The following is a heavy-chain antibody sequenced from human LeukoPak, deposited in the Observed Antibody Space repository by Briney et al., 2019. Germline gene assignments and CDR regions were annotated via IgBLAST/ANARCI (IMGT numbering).Heavy chain of an antibody. CDR3: ARQGPIAARLSFDY. J-gene: IGHJ4*02. V-gene: IGHV3-21*04. CDR1: GFTFSSYS. CDR2: ISSSSSYI. Sequence: GGSLRLSCAASGFTFSSYSMNWVRQAPGKGLEWVSSISSSSSYIYYADSVKGRFTISRDNAKNSLYLQMNSLRAEDTAVYYCARQGPIAARLSFDYWGQGTLVTVSS. D-gene: IGHD6-6*01.